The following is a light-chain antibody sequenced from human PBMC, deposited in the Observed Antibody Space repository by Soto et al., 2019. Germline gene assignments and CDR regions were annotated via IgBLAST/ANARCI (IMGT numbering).Light chain of an antibody. Sequence: DIEMTQPESAMSASVGDKVTITCLAIQGISNYLAWFQQKPGKVPKRLIYGASNLESGVPSRFSGSGSGTEFTLTISNLQPEDSATYYCQQGYSTPWTFGQGTKVDIK. V-gene: IGKV1-17*03. CDR3: QQGYSTPWT. CDR1: QGISNY. J-gene: IGKJ1*01. CDR2: GAS.